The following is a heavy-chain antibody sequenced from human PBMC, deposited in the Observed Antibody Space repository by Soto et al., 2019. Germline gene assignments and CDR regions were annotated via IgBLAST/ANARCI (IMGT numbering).Heavy chain of an antibody. CDR3: ARERPGAEWFDS. J-gene: IGHJ5*01. CDR2: IHYTGST. CDR1: GGSISGYY. Sequence: QEHLQESGPGLVKPSETLSLTRTVSGGSISGYYWNWIRQPPGKGPEWIGLIHYTGSTNYNPSHKSRVTISVDTSKNQFSLKLSSVTTADTAVYYCARERPGAEWFDSWGQGTPVTVSS. V-gene: IGHV4-59*01.